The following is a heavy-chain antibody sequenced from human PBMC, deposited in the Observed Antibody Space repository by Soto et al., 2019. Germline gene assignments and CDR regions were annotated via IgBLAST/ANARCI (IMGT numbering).Heavy chain of an antibody. Sequence: WGSLRLSCAASGFTFSDYYMSWIRQAPGKGLEWVSYISSSGSTIYYADLVKGRFTISRNNAKNSLYLQMNSLRAEATVVYHYGRGQNWAFESWGQGALVTVSS. J-gene: IGHJ4*02. D-gene: IGHD7-27*01. CDR2: ISSSGSTI. CDR3: GRGQNWAFES. CDR1: GFTFSDYY. V-gene: IGHV3-11*01.